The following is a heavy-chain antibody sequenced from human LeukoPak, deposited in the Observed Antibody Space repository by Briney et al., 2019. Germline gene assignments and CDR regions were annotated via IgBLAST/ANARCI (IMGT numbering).Heavy chain of an antibody. CDR1: GFTFSSYE. J-gene: IGHJ5*02. D-gene: IGHD2-2*01. V-gene: IGHV3-48*03. CDR2: ISSSGSTI. Sequence: GGSLRLSCAASGFTFSSYEMNWVRQAPGKGLEWVSYISSSGSTIYYADSVKGRFTISRDNAKNSLYLQMNSLRAEDTAVYYCAKDAVVVPAPLNWFDPWGQGTLVTVSS. CDR3: AKDAVVVPAPLNWFDP.